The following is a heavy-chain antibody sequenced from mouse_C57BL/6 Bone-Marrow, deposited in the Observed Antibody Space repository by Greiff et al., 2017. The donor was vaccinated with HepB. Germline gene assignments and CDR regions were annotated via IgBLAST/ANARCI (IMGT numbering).Heavy chain of an antibody. CDR3: VRAYYSNPKLWYFDV. CDR2: IRSKSNNYAT. Sequence: EVKLQESGGGLVQPKGSLKLSCAASGFSFNTYAMNWVRQAPGKGLEWVARIRSKSNNYATYYADSVKDRFTISRDDSESMLYLQMNNLKTEDTAMYYCVRAYYSNPKLWYFDVWGTGTTVTVSS. D-gene: IGHD2-5*01. CDR1: GFSFNTYA. V-gene: IGHV10-1*01. J-gene: IGHJ1*03.